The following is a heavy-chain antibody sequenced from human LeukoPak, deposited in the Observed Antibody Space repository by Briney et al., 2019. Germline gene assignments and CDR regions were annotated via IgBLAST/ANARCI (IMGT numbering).Heavy chain of an antibody. J-gene: IGHJ6*03. D-gene: IGHD2-15*01. V-gene: IGHV4-4*07. CDR3: ARDRPVMEYCSGGSCYSLRVWYMDV. CDR2: IYTSGST. CDR1: GGSISSYY. Sequence: PSETLSLTCTVSGGSISSYYWSWIRQPAGRGLEWIGRIYTSGSTNYNPSLKSRVTMSVDTSKNQFSLKLSSVTAADTAVYYCARDRPVMEYCSGGSCYSLRVWYMDVWGKGTTVTISS.